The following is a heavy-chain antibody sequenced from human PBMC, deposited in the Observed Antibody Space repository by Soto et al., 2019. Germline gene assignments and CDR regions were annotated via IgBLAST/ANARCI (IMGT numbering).Heavy chain of an antibody. J-gene: IGHJ4*02. Sequence: VSLKVACKTAGYTFTSYDSSCGRHTNGQGLEWMGWINPNSGNTNYAQKLQGRVTMTTNTSMSTAYMELRSLRSDDTAVYDCVVAAQPYYFEYWGQGTLVTVSS. CDR3: VVAAQPYYFEY. D-gene: IGHD2-15*01. CDR1: GYTFTSYD. CDR2: INPNSGNT. V-gene: IGHV1-8*01.